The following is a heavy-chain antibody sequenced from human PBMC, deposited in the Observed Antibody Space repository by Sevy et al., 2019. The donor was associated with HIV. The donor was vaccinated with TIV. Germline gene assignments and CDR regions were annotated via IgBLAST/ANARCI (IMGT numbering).Heavy chain of an antibody. Sequence: GGSLRLSCTASGFVFSSYAMHWVRQAPGKGLEWVAFIAYDGSNKNYADSVKGRFTLSRDNSKNTRYLQRNSLGAEDTAGYYCARPRFLEWLSSAAFDIWGQGTMVTVSS. V-gene: IGHV3-30*04. CDR3: ARPRFLEWLSSAAFDI. D-gene: IGHD3-3*01. J-gene: IGHJ3*02. CDR1: GFVFSSYA. CDR2: IAYDGSNK.